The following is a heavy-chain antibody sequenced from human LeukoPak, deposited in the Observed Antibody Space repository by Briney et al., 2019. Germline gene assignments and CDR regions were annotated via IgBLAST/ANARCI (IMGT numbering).Heavy chain of an antibody. CDR3: TRVVYSGSGSYGGFDY. Sequence: PGGSLRLSCEASGFTFSNFAMHWVRQAPGKGLEWVAVISYDGYSQYYADSVKGRFTISRDNSKNTLYLQMNSLRAEDTAVYHCTRVVYSGSGSYGGFDYWGQGTLVTVSS. D-gene: IGHD3-10*01. CDR2: ISYDGYSQ. J-gene: IGHJ4*02. CDR1: GFTFSNFA. V-gene: IGHV3-30-3*01.